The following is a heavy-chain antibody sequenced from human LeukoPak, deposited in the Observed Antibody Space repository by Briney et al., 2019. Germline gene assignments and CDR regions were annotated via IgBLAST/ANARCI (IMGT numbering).Heavy chain of an antibody. J-gene: IGHJ4*02. D-gene: IGHD3-10*01. CDR1: GFTFSSYW. V-gene: IGHV3-7*01. CDR2: IKQDGSEK. Sequence: PGGSLRLSCAASGFTFSSYWMSWVRQAPGKGLEWVANIKQDGSEKNYVDSVKGRFTISRDNAKNSLYLQMNSLRAEDTAVYYCARDVSGWFGEFYGYYFDYWGQGTLVTVSS. CDR3: ARDVSGWFGEFYGYYFDY.